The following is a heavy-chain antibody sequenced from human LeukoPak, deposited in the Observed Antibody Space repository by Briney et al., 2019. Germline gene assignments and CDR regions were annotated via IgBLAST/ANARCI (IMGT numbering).Heavy chain of an antibody. CDR1: GYTFTGYY. J-gene: IGHJ4*02. CDR3: ASDLTMILGYYFDY. Sequence: ASVKVSCKASGYTFTGYYMHWVRQAPGQGLEWMGWINPNSGGTNYAQKFQGWVTMTRDTSISTAYMGLSSLRSEDTAVYYCASDLTMILGYYFDYWGQGTLVTVST. V-gene: IGHV1-2*04. CDR2: INPNSGGT. D-gene: IGHD3-22*01.